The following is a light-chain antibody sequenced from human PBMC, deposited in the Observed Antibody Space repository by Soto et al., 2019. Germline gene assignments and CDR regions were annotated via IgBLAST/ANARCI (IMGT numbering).Light chain of an antibody. CDR3: QHRLNWPWT. J-gene: IGKJ1*01. CDR1: QSIGNY. CDR2: DTS. Sequence: EIVLTQSPATLSVSPGEGVTLSCRASQSIGNYLAWYRQKPGQAPRLLIYDTSNRATGTPDRFSGSGSGTDFTLTISSLEPEDFAVYYCQHRLNWPWTFGQGTKVEIK. V-gene: IGKV3-11*01.